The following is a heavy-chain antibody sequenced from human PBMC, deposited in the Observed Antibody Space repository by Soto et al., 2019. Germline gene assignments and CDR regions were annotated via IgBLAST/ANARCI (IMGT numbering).Heavy chain of an antibody. D-gene: IGHD2-2*01. CDR3: ASYPRRKACSSTSCAPGYYYYGMDV. CDR2: ISAYNGKT. Sequence: ASVKVSCKASGYTFTSYGISWVRQAPGQGLEWMGWISAYNGKTNYAQKLQGRVTMTTDTSTSTAYMELRSLRSDDTAVYYCASYPRRKACSSTSCAPGYYYYGMDVWGQGTTVTVSS. CDR1: GYTFTSYG. V-gene: IGHV1-18*04. J-gene: IGHJ6*02.